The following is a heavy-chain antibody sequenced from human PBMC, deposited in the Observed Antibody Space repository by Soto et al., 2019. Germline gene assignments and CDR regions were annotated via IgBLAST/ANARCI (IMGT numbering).Heavy chain of an antibody. D-gene: IGHD6-19*01. CDR1: GFTFSTYS. CDR3: VRLYTSGWFFDH. Sequence: GVSLRLSCVASGFTFSTYSMNWVRQAPGKGLEWVSYITRRRSHIYYADSVKGRFTTSRDNGKNSLYLQMNSLRDEDTAVYYCVRLYTSGWFFDHWGQGTLVTVSS. V-gene: IGHV3-48*02. CDR2: ITRRRSHI. J-gene: IGHJ4*02.